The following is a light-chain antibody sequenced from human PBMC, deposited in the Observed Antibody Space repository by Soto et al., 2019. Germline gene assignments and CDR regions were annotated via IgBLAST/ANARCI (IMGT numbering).Light chain of an antibody. Sequence: QAVVTQEPSLTVSPGGTVTLTCASSTGAVTSGYYPNWFQQKPGQAPRALIYSTSNQHSWTPARFSGSLLGGKAALTLSGVQPEDEAEYYCLIYSGGAQVFGGGTKLTVL. CDR3: LIYSGGAQV. CDR1: TGAVTSGYY. J-gene: IGLJ2*01. V-gene: IGLV7-43*01. CDR2: STS.